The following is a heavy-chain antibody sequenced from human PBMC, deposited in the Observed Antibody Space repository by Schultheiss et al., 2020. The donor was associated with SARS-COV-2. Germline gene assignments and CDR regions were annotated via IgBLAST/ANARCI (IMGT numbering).Heavy chain of an antibody. CDR2: IRYDGSNK. D-gene: IGHD5-24*01. Sequence: GESLKISCAASGFTFSSYGMHWVRQAPGKGLEWVAFIRYDGSNKYYADSVKGRFTISRDNSKNTLYLQMNSLRAEDTAVYYCAKDQRWLQWGYYYYGMDVWGQGTTVTVSS. CDR3: AKDQRWLQWGYYYYGMDV. CDR1: GFTFSSYG. V-gene: IGHV3-30*02. J-gene: IGHJ6*02.